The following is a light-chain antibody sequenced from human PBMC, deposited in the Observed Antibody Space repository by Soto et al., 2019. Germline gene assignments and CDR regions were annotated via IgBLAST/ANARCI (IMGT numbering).Light chain of an antibody. J-gene: IGLJ1*01. CDR2: EGS. Sequence: QSALTQPASVSGSPGQSITISCTGTSSDVGSYNLVSWYQQHPGKAPKLMIYEGSKRPSGVSNRFSGSKSGNTASLTISGLQAEDEADYYCCSYAGSSVYVFGTGTQVTVL. CDR3: CSYAGSSVYV. V-gene: IGLV2-23*01. CDR1: SSDVGSYNL.